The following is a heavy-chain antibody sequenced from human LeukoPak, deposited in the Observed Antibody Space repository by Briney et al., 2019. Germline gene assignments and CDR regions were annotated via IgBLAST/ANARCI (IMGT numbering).Heavy chain of an antibody. CDR3: ARAGDSSGYSDY. CDR2: INHSGRT. D-gene: IGHD3-22*01. J-gene: IGHJ4*02. V-gene: IGHV4-34*01. CDR1: GFTFSDYY. Sequence: LRLSCAASGFTFSDYYMSWIRQPPGKGLEWIGEINHSGRTNYNPSLKSRVTISVDTSKNQFSLKLSSVTAADTAVYYCARAGDSSGYSDYWGQGTLVTVSS.